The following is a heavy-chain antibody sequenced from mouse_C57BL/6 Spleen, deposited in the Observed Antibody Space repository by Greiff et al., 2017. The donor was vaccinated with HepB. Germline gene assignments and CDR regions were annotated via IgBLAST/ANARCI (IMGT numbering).Heavy chain of an antibody. D-gene: IGHD3-2*02. Sequence: VQLQQPGAELVMPGASVKLSCKASGYTFTSYWMHWVKQRPGQGLEWIGEIDPSDSYTNYNQKFKGKSTLTVDKSSSTAYMQLSSLTSEDSAVYYCAKGAQATRNWFAYWGQGTLVTVSA. V-gene: IGHV1-69*01. CDR2: IDPSDSYT. J-gene: IGHJ3*01. CDR1: GYTFTSYW. CDR3: AKGAQATRNWFAY.